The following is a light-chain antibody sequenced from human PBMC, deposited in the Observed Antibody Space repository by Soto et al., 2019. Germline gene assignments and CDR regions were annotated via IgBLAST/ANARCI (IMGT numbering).Light chain of an antibody. Sequence: QAVLAQPSWVSGSPGESTAISCTGTSSDVGGYRYVSWFQQHPGKAPKLIIYEVSHRPSGVSNRFSGSKSGNTASLTISGLQDEDEADYYCNSYTSRNPYVFGSGTKVTVL. CDR1: SSDVGGYRY. CDR3: NSYTSRNPYV. J-gene: IGLJ1*01. CDR2: EVS. V-gene: IGLV2-14*01.